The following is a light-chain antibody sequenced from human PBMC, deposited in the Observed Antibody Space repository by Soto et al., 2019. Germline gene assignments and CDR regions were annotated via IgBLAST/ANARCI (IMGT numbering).Light chain of an antibody. Sequence: QSALTQPASVSGSPGQSITFYCTGTSSDIGVYNYVSWYQQHLGKAPKLMIYEVNNRPSGVSNRFSGSKSGNTASLTISGLQAEDEADYYCSSYTTSNTDVFGTGTQLTVL. CDR1: SSDIGVYNY. V-gene: IGLV2-14*01. CDR3: SSYTTSNTDV. CDR2: EVN. J-gene: IGLJ1*01.